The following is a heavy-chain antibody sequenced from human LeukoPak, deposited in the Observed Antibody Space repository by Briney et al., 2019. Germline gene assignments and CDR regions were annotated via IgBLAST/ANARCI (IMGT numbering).Heavy chain of an antibody. J-gene: IGHJ4*02. D-gene: IGHD4-17*01. Sequence: SGGSLRLPCAASGFTLSSYSMNWVRQAPGKGLEWISYIDSDTYGNTIYYADIVKGRFTISRDNAKNSLYLQMNSLRDEDTALYYCARDRDYAFDYWGQGTLVTVSS. CDR1: GFTLSSYS. CDR2: IDSDTYGNTI. CDR3: ARDRDYAFDY. V-gene: IGHV3-48*02.